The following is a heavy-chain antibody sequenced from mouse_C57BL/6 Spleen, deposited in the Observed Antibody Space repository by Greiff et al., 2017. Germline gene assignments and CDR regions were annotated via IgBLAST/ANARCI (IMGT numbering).Heavy chain of an antibody. CDR2: INPNNGGT. CDR1: GYTFTDYY. V-gene: IGHV1-26*01. J-gene: IGHJ4*01. D-gene: IGHD2-5*01. CDR3: ARSNAPYSMDY. Sequence: VQLQQSGPELVKPGASVKISCKASGYTFTDYYMNWVKQSHGKSLEWIGDINPNNGGTSYNQKFKGKATLTVDKSSSTAYMELRSLTSEDSAVYYCARSNAPYSMDYWGQGTSVTVSS.